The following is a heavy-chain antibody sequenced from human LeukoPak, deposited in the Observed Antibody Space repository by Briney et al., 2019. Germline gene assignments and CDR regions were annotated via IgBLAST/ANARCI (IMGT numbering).Heavy chain of an antibody. CDR1: GFTFSRHA. V-gene: IGHV3-30-3*01. CDR3: AREAIVVERWFDP. D-gene: IGHD3-22*01. Sequence: GGSLRLSCAASGFTFSRHAMHCLRQPPGKGLEWVAVILYDGSNKYYADSVKGRFTISRDNPKNTVYLQMNSPRAEDTALYYCAREAIVVERWFDPWGQGTLVTVSS. J-gene: IGHJ5*02. CDR2: ILYDGSNK.